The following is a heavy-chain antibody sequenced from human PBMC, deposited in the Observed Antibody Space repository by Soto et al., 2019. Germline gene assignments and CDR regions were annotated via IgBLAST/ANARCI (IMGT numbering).Heavy chain of an antibody. Sequence: GGSLRLSCAASGFTFSSYAMSWVRQAPGKGLEWVSAISGSGGSTYYADSVKGRFTISRDNSKNTLYLQMNSLRAEDTAVYYCAKVDVPRRARPRYSSSWYIGYFDYWGQGTLVTVSS. D-gene: IGHD6-13*01. CDR1: GFTFSSYA. V-gene: IGHV3-23*01. J-gene: IGHJ4*02. CDR2: ISGSGGST. CDR3: AKVDVPRRARPRYSSSWYIGYFDY.